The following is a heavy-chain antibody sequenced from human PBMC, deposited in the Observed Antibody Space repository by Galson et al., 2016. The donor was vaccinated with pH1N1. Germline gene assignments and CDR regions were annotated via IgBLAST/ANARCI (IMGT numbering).Heavy chain of an antibody. J-gene: IGHJ4*02. D-gene: IGHD3-3*01. V-gene: IGHV3-23*01. Sequence: SLRLSCAVSGFTFSIFGMSWLRQAPGKGLEWISAISGVGDSTYHADSVKGRFTISRDNSKNTLNLQMSSLRAEDTAVYYCAKHDGSGYYYSRRLHWGQGTLVTVSS. CDR3: AKHDGSGYYYSRRLH. CDR1: GFTFSIFG. CDR2: ISGVGDST.